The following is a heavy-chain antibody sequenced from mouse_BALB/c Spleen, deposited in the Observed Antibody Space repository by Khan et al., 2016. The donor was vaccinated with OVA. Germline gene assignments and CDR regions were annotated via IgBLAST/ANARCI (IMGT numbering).Heavy chain of an antibody. CDR3: ARGNYYGSNSWFAY. V-gene: IGHV9-3*02. CDR1: GYTFTNYG. CDR2: INTNTGES. Sequence: QVQLKQSGPELKKPGETVKISCKASGYTFTNYGINWVKQAPGKGLKWMGWINTNTGESTYAEEFKGRFAFSLETSASTAYLQLNNLKNEDTATYFCARGNYYGSNSWFAYWGQGTLVTVSA. J-gene: IGHJ3*01. D-gene: IGHD1-1*01.